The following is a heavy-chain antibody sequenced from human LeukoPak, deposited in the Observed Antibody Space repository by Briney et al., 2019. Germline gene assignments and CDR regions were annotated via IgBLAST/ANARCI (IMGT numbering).Heavy chain of an antibody. J-gene: IGHJ3*02. D-gene: IGHD1-26*01. CDR1: GGSISSYY. Sequence: SETLSLTCTVSGGSISSYYWSWIRQPPGKGLEWIGYIYYSGSTNYNPSLKSRVTISVDTSKNQFSLKLSSVTAADTAVYCCARGSGSYFAFDIWGQGTMVTVSS. V-gene: IGHV4-59*01. CDR2: IYYSGST. CDR3: ARGSGSYFAFDI.